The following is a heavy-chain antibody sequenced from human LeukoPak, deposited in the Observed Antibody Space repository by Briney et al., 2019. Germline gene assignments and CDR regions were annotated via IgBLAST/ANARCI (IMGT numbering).Heavy chain of an antibody. CDR1: GYTFTDYY. CDR2: INPNSGGT. V-gene: IGHV1-2*02. D-gene: IGHD3-16*01. J-gene: IGHJ6*02. Sequence: GASVKVSCKASGYTFTDYYMHWVRQAPGQGLQWMGWINPNSGGTDYAQKFQGRVTMTRDTSISTAYMELSRLRSDDTAVYFCARVLCWNYDYYGMDVWGQGTTVTVSS. CDR3: ARVLCWNYDYYGMDV.